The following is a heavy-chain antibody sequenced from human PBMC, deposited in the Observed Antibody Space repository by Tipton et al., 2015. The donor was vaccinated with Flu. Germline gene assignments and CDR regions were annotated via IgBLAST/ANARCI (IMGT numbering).Heavy chain of an antibody. J-gene: IGHJ6*02. Sequence: TLSLTCAVYGGSFRGYYCSWIRQPPGKGLEWIGEINHSGTTNYNPSLKSRVTISVDTSKNQFSLKLTSVTAADTAVYYCARSVVVPAEGLYYYYGMDVWGQGTTVTVSS. CDR1: GGSFRGYY. CDR2: INHSGTT. V-gene: IGHV4-34*01. D-gene: IGHD2-2*01. CDR3: ARSVVVPAEGLYYYYGMDV.